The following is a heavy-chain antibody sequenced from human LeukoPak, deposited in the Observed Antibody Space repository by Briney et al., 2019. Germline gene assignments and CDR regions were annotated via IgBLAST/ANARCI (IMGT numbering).Heavy chain of an antibody. J-gene: IGHJ4*02. D-gene: IGHD3-10*01. CDR2: IRYDGSNK. CDR3: AKVITMVRGVRSRSPLIFDY. CDR1: GFTFSSYG. V-gene: IGHV3-30*02. Sequence: PGGSLRLSCAASGFTFSSYGMHWVRQAPGKGLEWVAFIRYDGSNKYYADSVKGRFTISRDNSKNTLYLQMNSLRAEDTAVYYCAKVITMVRGVRSRSPLIFDYWGQGTLVTVSS.